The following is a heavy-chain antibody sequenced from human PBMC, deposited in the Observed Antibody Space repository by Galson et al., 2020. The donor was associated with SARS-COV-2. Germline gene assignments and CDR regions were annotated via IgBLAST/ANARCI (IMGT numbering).Heavy chain of an antibody. J-gene: IGHJ4*02. CDR2: IKQDGSEK. V-gene: IGHV3-7*01. D-gene: IGHD5-12*01. Sequence: GGSLRLSCAASKFTLSNFWMSWVRQAPGKGLEWVAKIKQDGSEKYYVDSVKGRFTISRDNAKNSLYLQMNSLRAEDTAVYYCARGAYSGYDSDYFDSWGQGALVTVSS. CDR3: ARGAYSGYDSDYFDS. CDR1: KFTLSNFW.